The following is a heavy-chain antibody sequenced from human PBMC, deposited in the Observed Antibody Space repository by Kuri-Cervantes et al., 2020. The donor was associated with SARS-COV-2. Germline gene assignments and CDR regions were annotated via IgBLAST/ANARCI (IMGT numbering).Heavy chain of an antibody. Sequence: GESLKISCAASGFTFSSYGMHWVRQAPGKGLEWVAVIWYGGSNKYYADSVKGRFTISRDIAKNSLYLQMNSLRAEDTAVYYCARGITMVRGVIDYWGQGTLVTVSS. D-gene: IGHD3-10*01. V-gene: IGHV3-33*08. CDR3: ARGITMVRGVIDY. CDR2: IWYGGSNK. J-gene: IGHJ4*02. CDR1: GFTFSSYG.